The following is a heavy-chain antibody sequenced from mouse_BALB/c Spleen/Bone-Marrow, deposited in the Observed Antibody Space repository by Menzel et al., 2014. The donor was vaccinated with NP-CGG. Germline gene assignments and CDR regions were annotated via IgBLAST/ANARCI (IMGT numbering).Heavy chain of an antibody. J-gene: IGHJ1*01. D-gene: IGHD1-3*01. CDR1: GFSLDTYT. CDR3: ARGISGHFLMDALDP. Sequence: EESGGRLVTPGTPLTLTCTXSGFSLDTYTMNWVRQAPGKGLEWIGVIGSVGDTVFASWARGRFTISKTSTTVELKITSPTTEDTATYFCARGISGHFLMDALDPWGPGTLVTVSS. CDR2: IGSVGDT. V-gene: IGHV5-6-5*01.